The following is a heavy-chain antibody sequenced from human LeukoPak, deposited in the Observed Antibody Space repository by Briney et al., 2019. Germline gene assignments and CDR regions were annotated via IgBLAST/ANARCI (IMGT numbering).Heavy chain of an antibody. Sequence: SDTLSLTCTVSGGSISSYYWNWIRQPAGKGLEWIGRIYTSGSTNYNPFLKSRVTMSVDTSKNQFSLKLSSVTAADTAVYYCARDRPASPAYFDYWGQGTLVTVSS. CDR1: GGSISSYY. CDR2: IYTSGST. CDR3: ARDRPASPAYFDY. J-gene: IGHJ4*02. D-gene: IGHD6-6*01. V-gene: IGHV4-4*07.